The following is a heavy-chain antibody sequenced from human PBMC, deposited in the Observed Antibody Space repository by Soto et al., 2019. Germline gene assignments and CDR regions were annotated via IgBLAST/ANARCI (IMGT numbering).Heavy chain of an antibody. CDR2: ISNNGVST. J-gene: IGHJ4*02. Sequence: PGGSLRLSCVASGFSFSNYAMHWVRQAPGKGLEYVSAISNNGVSTYYANSVKGRFIISRDNSKNMLYLQMGSLRAEDMAVYYCARGGPYQLLSDFDYWGQGTLVTVSS. CDR3: ARGGPYQLLSDFDY. V-gene: IGHV3-64*01. CDR1: GFSFSNYA. D-gene: IGHD2-2*01.